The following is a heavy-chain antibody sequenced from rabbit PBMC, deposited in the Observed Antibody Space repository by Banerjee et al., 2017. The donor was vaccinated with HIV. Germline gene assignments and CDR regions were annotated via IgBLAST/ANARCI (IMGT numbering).Heavy chain of an antibody. CDR2: IYGGSSGNT. V-gene: IGHV1S45*01. CDR3: ARGLNVAGSYPDYFNL. CDR1: GFSFSSSYY. Sequence: QEQLEESGGDLVKPEGSLTLTCTASGFSFSSSYYICWVRQAPGKGLEWIACIYGGSSGNTYYASWAKGRFTISKTSSTTVTLQMTSLTAADTATYFCARGLNVAGSYPDYFNLWGQGTLVTVS. D-gene: IGHD4-2*01. J-gene: IGHJ4*01.